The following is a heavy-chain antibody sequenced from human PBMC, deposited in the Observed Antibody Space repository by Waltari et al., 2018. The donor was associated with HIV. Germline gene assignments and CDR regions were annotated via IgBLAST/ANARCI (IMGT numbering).Heavy chain of an antibody. CDR2: IYYSGST. D-gene: IGHD2-2*01. CDR1: GGSLTSYY. Sequence: QVQLQESGPGLVKPSETLSLTCTVSGGSLTSYYCSWIRQPPGKGLEWIGYIYYSGSTNYNPSLKSRVTISVDTSKNQFSLNVTSVTAADTAVYYCARGPTRYYFDNWGQGTLVTVSS. CDR3: ARGPTRYYFDN. J-gene: IGHJ4*02. V-gene: IGHV4-59*01.